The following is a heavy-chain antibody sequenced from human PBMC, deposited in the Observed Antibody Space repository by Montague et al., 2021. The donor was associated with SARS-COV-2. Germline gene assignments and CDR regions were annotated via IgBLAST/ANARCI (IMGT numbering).Heavy chain of an antibody. CDR1: NGSINNYY. Sequence: SETLSLTCTVSNGSINNYYWSWVRQPPGKRLEWIGYIYYRGSTNYNPSLESRVTMSIDTSKNQFSLKLRSVTAADTAVYFCAREGLHNWFDPWGQGTLVIVSP. V-gene: IGHV4-59*01. CDR2: IYYRGST. J-gene: IGHJ5*02. CDR3: AREGLHNWFDP.